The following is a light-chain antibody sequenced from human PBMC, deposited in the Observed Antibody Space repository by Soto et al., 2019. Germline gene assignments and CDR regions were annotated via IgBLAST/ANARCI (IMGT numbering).Light chain of an antibody. CDR3: HHYVPWALT. CDR2: GAF. J-gene: IGKJ4*01. V-gene: IGKV3-15*01. Sequence: PGVAATLTNRASQSVSTNLAWYQQKPGQAPRLLIYGAFTRATGIPATFSGTGSGTEFTVTIIRLQSEDSAVQYCHHYVPWALTFGGGTKVDIK. CDR1: QSVSTN.